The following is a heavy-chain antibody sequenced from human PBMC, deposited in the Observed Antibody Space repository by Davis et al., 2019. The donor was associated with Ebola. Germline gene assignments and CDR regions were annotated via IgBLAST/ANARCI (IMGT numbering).Heavy chain of an antibody. J-gene: IGHJ6*02. CDR3: ARVRGHLSYRSGSSGGDYYYGMDV. V-gene: IGHV4-4*02. D-gene: IGHD3-22*01. CDR1: GGSISSSNW. CDR2: IYYSGTT. Sequence: PSETLSLTCAASGGSISSSNWWSWVRQSPGKGLEWIGEIYYSGTTNSNPSLKSRVTISVDKAKNQFSLRLRSVTAADTAVYYCARVRGHLSYRSGSSGGDYYYGMDVWGQGTTVTVSS.